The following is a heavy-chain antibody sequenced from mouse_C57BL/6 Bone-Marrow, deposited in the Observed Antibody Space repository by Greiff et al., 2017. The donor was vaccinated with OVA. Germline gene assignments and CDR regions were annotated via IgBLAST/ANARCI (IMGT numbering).Heavy chain of an antibody. CDR2: ISDGGSYT. D-gene: IGHD2-4*01. J-gene: IGHJ2*01. V-gene: IGHV5-4*01. Sequence: EVQLVESGGGLVKPGGSLKLSCAASGFTFSSYAMSWVRQTPEKRLEWVATISDGGSYTYYPDNVKGRFTISRDNAKNNLYLQMRHLKSEDTAMYYCARDQEDYDGRLDYWGQGTTLTVSS. CDR1: GFTFSSYA. CDR3: ARDQEDYDGRLDY.